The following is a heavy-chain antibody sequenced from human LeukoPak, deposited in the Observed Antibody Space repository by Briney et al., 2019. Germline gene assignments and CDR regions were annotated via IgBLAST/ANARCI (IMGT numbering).Heavy chain of an antibody. CDR1: GSPFTGYY. Sequence: ASVKVSFKASGSPFTGYYMHWVRPAPGQGLEWMGWIYPNSGATKYAQKFQGRVTMTRDTSISTAYMELSRLRSDDTAVYYCGTLLSNGPFDYWGQGSLVTVSP. J-gene: IGHJ4*02. V-gene: IGHV1-2*02. CDR3: GTLLSNGPFDY. CDR2: IYPNSGAT.